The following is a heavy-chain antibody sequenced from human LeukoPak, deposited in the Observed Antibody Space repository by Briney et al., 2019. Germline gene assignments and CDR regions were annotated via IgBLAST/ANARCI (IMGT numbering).Heavy chain of an antibody. CDR2: IRSKANRYAT. J-gene: IGHJ5*02. V-gene: IGHV3-73*01. CDR3: TRHGVGYCSGGSCYVWFDP. Sequence: GESLSLSCAASGFTFSSYNMNWVRQPPGKGLELVGRIRSKANRYATAYAASVKGRFTISRDDSKNTAYLQMNSLKTEDTAVYYCTRHGVGYCSGGSCYVWFDPWGQGTLVTVSS. CDR1: GFTFSSYN. D-gene: IGHD2-15*01.